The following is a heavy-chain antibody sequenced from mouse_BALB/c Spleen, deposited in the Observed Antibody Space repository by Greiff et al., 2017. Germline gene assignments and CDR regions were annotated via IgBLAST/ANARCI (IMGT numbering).Heavy chain of an antibody. CDR1: GYSFTGYN. J-gene: IGHJ3*01. CDR2: IDPYYGGT. CDR3: ARDYYGYDGFAY. V-gene: IGHV1S135*01. Sequence: LQESGPELEKPGASVKISCKASGYSFTGYNMHWVKQSHGKSLEWIGNIDPYYGGTSYNQKFTGKATLTVYKSSSTAYMQLKSLTSEDSAVDYCARDYYGYDGFAYWGQGTLVTVSA. D-gene: IGHD2-2*01.